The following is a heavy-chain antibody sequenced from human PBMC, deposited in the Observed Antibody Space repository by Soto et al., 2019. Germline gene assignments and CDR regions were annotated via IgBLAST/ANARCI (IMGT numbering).Heavy chain of an antibody. V-gene: IGHV1-46*01. Sequence: GASVNVSCKASGYTFTSYYMHWVRQAPGQGLEWMGIINPSGGSTSYAQKFQGRVTMTRDTSTSTVYMELSSLRSEDTAVYYCARKRTGPGAFDIWGQGTMVTVSS. J-gene: IGHJ3*02. CDR2: INPSGGST. CDR1: GYTFTSYY. D-gene: IGHD4-17*01. CDR3: ARKRTGPGAFDI.